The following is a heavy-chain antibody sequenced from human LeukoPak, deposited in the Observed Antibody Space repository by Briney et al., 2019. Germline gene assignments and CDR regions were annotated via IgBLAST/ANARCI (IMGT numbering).Heavy chain of an antibody. CDR1: GFTFSSYA. D-gene: IGHD1-26*01. V-gene: IGHV3-23*01. Sequence: GGSLRLSCEASGFTFSSYAMSWARQAPGKGLEWVSLISGGNTYYADSVKGRFTISRDNSKNTLYLQMSSLRVEDTAVYYCVKDAPGGSHWPTWGQGTLVTVSS. CDR2: ISGGNT. J-gene: IGHJ4*02. CDR3: VKDAPGGSHWPT.